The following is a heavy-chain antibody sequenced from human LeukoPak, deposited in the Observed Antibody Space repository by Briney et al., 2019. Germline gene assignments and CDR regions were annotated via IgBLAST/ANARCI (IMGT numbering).Heavy chain of an antibody. CDR2: IYYSGST. Sequence: SETLSLTCTVSGGSVSSGTYYWSWIRQPPGKGLEWTGYIYYSGSTNYNPSLKSRVTISVDTSKNQFSLKLSSVTAADTAVYYCARGHEWLRVFDYWGQGTLVTVSS. CDR1: GGSVSSGTYY. D-gene: IGHD3-3*01. V-gene: IGHV4-61*01. J-gene: IGHJ4*02. CDR3: ARGHEWLRVFDY.